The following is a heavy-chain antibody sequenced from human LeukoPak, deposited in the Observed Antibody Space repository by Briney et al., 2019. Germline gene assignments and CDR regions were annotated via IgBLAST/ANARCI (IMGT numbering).Heavy chain of an antibody. V-gene: IGHV1-2*02. CDR1: GYTFTGYY. Sequence: ASVKVSCKASGYTFTGYYMHWVRQAPGQGLEWMGWINPNSGGTNYAQKFQGRVTMTRDTSIRTDYMELSRLRSDDTAVYYCARFGYGDPSNLSFDYWGQGTLVTVSS. J-gene: IGHJ4*02. CDR3: ARFGYGDPSNLSFDY. D-gene: IGHD4-17*01. CDR2: INPNSGGT.